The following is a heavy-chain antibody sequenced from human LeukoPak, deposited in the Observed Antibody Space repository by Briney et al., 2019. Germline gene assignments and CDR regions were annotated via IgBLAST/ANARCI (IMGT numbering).Heavy chain of an antibody. CDR2: IYHSGST. CDR1: GGSISSSNW. CDR3: ARDSPRNYYDSSGLDAFDI. Sequence: SETLSLTCAVSGGSISSSNWWSWVRQPPGKGLEWIGEIYHSGSTNYNPSLKSRVTISVDKSKNQFSLKLSSVTAADTAVYYCARDSPRNYYDSSGLDAFDIWGQGTMVTVSS. J-gene: IGHJ3*02. V-gene: IGHV4-4*02. D-gene: IGHD3-22*01.